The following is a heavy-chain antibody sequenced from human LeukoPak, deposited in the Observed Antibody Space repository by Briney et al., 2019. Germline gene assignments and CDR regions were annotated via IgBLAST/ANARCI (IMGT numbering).Heavy chain of an antibody. Sequence: ASVKVSCKASGYTFTTYYMHWVRQAPGQGLEWMGIINPSGGAASYAQKFQGRVTMTRDTSTSTVYMELSSLRSEDTAVYYCARDGSPHVSMTVVTSPDYWGQGTLVTVSS. CDR2: INPSGGAA. CDR3: ARDGSPHVSMTVVTSPDY. CDR1: GYTFTTYY. D-gene: IGHD3-22*01. V-gene: IGHV1-46*01. J-gene: IGHJ4*02.